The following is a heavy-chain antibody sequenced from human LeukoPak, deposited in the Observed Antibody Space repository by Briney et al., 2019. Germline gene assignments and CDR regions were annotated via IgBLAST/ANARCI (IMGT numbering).Heavy chain of an antibody. V-gene: IGHV3-53*01. Sequence: GGSLRLSCAASGFTVSSNYMSWVRQAPGKGLEWVSVIYSGGSTYYADSVKGRFTISRDNSKNTLYLQMNSLRAEDTAVYYCARGATYYYGSGSYPLDYWGQGTLVTVSS. CDR1: GFTVSSNY. J-gene: IGHJ4*02. CDR3: ARGATYYYGSGSYPLDY. D-gene: IGHD3-10*01. CDR2: IYSGGST.